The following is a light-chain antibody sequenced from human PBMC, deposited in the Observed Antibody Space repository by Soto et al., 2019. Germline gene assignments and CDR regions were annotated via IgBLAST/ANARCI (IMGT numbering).Light chain of an antibody. CDR2: KAS. CDR3: QQYNSYSYT. Sequence: DIQMTRSPSTLSASVGDRVTMTCRASQSVSSWLAWYQQKPGKAPNLLIYKASSLESGVPSRFSGSGSGTEFTLTISSLQPDDFATYYCQQYNSYSYTFGQGTKVDIK. CDR1: QSVSSW. J-gene: IGKJ2*01. V-gene: IGKV1-5*03.